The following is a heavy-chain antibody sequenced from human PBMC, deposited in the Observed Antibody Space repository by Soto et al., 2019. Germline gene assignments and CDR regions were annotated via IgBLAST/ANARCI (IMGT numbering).Heavy chain of an antibody. CDR1: GFTFGSYA. CDR3: AKVGARITIFGVVILGGMDV. CDR2: ISGSGGST. D-gene: IGHD3-3*01. J-gene: IGHJ6*02. V-gene: IGHV3-23*01. Sequence: PGGSLRLSCAASGFTFGSYAMSWVRQAPGKGLEWVSAISGSGGSTYYADSVKGRFTISRDNSKNTLYLQVNSLRAEDTAVYYCAKVGARITIFGVVILGGMDVWGQGTTVTVS.